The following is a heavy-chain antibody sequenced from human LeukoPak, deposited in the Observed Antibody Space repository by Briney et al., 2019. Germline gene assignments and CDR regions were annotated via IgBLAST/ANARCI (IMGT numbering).Heavy chain of an antibody. D-gene: IGHD2-2*02. CDR1: GFTFSSYG. CDR2: IRYDGSNK. V-gene: IGHV3-30*02. J-gene: IGHJ4*02. CDR3: LGDIVVVPAAIGDY. Sequence: GGSLRLSCAASGFTFSSYGMHWVRQAPGKGLEWVAFIRYDGSNKYYADSVKGRFTISRDNSKNTLYLQMNSLRAEDTAVYYCLGDIVVVPAAIGDYWGQGTLVTVSS.